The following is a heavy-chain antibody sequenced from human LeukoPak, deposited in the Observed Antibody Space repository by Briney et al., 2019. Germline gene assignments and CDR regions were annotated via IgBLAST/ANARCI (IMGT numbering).Heavy chain of an antibody. CDR2: INSDGSST. Sequence: GGSLRLSCAASGFTFSSYWMHWVRQAPGKGLVWVSRINSDGSSTSYADSVKGRFTISRDNAKNTLYLQMNSLRAEDTAVYYCAKGRRDGYNSLFHWGQGTLVTVPS. CDR3: AKGRRDGYNSLFH. D-gene: IGHD5-24*01. J-gene: IGHJ4*02. V-gene: IGHV3-74*01. CDR1: GFTFSSYW.